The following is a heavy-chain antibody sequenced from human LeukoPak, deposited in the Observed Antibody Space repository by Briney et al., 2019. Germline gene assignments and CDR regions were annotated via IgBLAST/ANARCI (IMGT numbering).Heavy chain of an antibody. D-gene: IGHD7-27*01. CDR2: IRYDGTVK. CDR1: GLTFSNYA. V-gene: IGHV3-30*02. J-gene: IGHJ5*02. Sequence: GGSLRLSCAASGLTFSNYAMHWVRQAPGKGLEWVAFIRYDGTVKTYADSVKGRFTISRDNSKNTLYLQMNSLRVQDTALYYCAKTNGELGKNWFDPWGQGTLVTVSS. CDR3: AKTNGELGKNWFDP.